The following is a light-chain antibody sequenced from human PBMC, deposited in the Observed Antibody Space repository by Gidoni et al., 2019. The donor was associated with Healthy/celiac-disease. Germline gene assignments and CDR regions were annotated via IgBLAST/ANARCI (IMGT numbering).Light chain of an antibody. CDR1: QSVSSSY. J-gene: IGKJ2*01. CDR2: GAS. V-gene: IGKV3-20*01. Sequence: EIVLTQSPGTLSLSPGERATLSCRASQSVSSSYLAWYQQNPGQAPRLLIYGASSRATGLPDRFSGSGSGTDFTLTISRLEPEDFAVYYCQQYGSSPPRYTFXXXTKLEIK. CDR3: QQYGSSPPRYT.